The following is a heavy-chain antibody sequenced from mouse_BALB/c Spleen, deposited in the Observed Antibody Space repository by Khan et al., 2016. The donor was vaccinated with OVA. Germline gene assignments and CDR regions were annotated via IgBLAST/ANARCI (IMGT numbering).Heavy chain of an antibody. CDR3: ARPYYGSAWFAY. D-gene: IGHD1-1*01. CDR2: LWAGGST. V-gene: IGHV2-9*02. Sequence: VELVESGPGLVAPSQSLSITCTVSDFSLTSYGVHWVRQPPGKGLEWLGVLWAGGSTNYNSALMSRLSISKDNSKNQVFLKMNSLQTDDTAMYYCARPYYGSAWFAYWGQGTLVTVSA. CDR1: DFSLTSYG. J-gene: IGHJ3*01.